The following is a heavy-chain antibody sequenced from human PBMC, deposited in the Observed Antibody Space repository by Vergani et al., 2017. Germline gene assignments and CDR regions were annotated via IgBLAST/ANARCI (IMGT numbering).Heavy chain of an antibody. CDR2: IGKDGINT. CDR1: GFTFSNFG. J-gene: IGHJ4*02. Sequence: QVQLVESAGGVVQPGGSLRLYCAASGFTFSNFGMHWIRQAPGKGLEWLAYIGKDGINTRYRDAVKGQFTVSRENSKAILYLQMDSVRSEDTALYYCAKYLLDSTDGLPDSWGPGTLVIVSS. CDR3: AKYLLDSTDGLPDS. D-gene: IGHD3-9*01. V-gene: IGHV3-30*02.